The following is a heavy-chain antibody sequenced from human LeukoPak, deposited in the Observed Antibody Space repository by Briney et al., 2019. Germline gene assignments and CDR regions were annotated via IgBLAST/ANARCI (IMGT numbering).Heavy chain of an antibody. CDR1: GGSFSGYY. Sequence: PSETLSLTCAVYGGSFSGYYWSWIRQPPGKRLEWIGEINHSGSPNYNPSLKSRVTISVDTSKNQFSLKLSSVTAADTAVYYCARGIVVVVTAIFDYWGQGTLVTVSS. J-gene: IGHJ4*02. V-gene: IGHV4-34*01. CDR2: INHSGSP. D-gene: IGHD2-15*01. CDR3: ARGIVVVVTAIFDY.